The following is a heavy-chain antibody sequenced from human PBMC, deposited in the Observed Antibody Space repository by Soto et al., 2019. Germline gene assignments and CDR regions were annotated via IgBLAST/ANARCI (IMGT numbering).Heavy chain of an antibody. D-gene: IGHD3-22*01. Sequence: SETLSLTCTVSGGSISSYYWSWIRQPPGKGLEWIGYIYYSGSTNYNPSLKSRVTISVDTSKNQFSLKLSSVTAADTAVYYCARARYGSSGSVWFDPWGQGTLVTVSS. CDR3: ARARYGSSGSVWFDP. J-gene: IGHJ5*02. V-gene: IGHV4-59*01. CDR1: GGSISSYY. CDR2: IYYSGST.